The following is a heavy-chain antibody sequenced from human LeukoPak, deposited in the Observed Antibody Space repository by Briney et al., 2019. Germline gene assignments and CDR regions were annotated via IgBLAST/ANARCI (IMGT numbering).Heavy chain of an antibody. CDR3: AKDRVAPNLYFDY. CDR1: GFTFSSYG. CDR2: ISYDGSNK. V-gene: IGHV3-30*18. J-gene: IGHJ4*02. Sequence: GGPLRLSCAASGFTFSSYGMHWVRQAPGKGLEWVAVISYDGSNKYYADSVKGRFTISRDNSKNTLYLQMNSLRAEDTAVYYCAKDRVAPNLYFDYWGQGTLVTVSS. D-gene: IGHD2-15*01.